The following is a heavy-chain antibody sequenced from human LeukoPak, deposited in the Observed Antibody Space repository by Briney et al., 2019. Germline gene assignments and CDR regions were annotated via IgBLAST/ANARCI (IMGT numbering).Heavy chain of an antibody. CDR3: AKDRGIVGR. CDR1: GFTFSSYG. D-gene: IGHD2-15*01. V-gene: IGHV3-30*18. J-gene: IGHJ4*02. CDR2: ISYDGSNK. Sequence: GRSLRLSCAASGFTFSSYGMHWVRQAPGKGLEWVAVISYDGSNKYYADSVKGRFTISRDNSKNTLYLQMNSLRAEDTAVYYCAKDRGIVGRWGQGTLVAVSS.